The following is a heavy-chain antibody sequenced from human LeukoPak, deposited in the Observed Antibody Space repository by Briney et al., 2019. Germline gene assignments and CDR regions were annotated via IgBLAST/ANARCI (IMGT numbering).Heavy chain of an antibody. D-gene: IGHD5-12*01. CDR1: GFTFSSYG. J-gene: IGHJ4*02. Sequence: GGSLRLSCAASGFTFSSYGIHWVRQAPGKGLEWVAVISYDGSNKYYADSVKGRFTISRDNSKNTLYLQMNSLRAEDTAVYYCAKDQIVATTSHFDYWGQGTLVTVSS. V-gene: IGHV3-30*18. CDR3: AKDQIVATTSHFDY. CDR2: ISYDGSNK.